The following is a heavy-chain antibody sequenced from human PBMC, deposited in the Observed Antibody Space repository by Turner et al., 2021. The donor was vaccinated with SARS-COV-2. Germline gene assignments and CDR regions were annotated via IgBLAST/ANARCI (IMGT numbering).Heavy chain of an antibody. CDR2: IIPIFDTT. CDR1: GGTFSSYA. Sequence: QVQLVQSGDEVKKPGSSVKVSCKASGGTFSSYAISWVRQAPGQGLEWMGGIIPIFDTTNYAQKFQGRVTITADKSTSTAYMELSGLRSEDTAVYYCARDRDYDSSGYWEQSWGQGTLVTVSS. J-gene: IGHJ4*02. D-gene: IGHD3-22*01. CDR3: ARDRDYDSSGYWEQS. V-gene: IGHV1-69*06.